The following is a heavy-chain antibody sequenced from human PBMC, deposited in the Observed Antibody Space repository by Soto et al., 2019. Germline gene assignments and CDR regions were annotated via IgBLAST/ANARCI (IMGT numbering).Heavy chain of an antibody. V-gene: IGHV4-34*01. CDR2: INHSGST. J-gene: IGHJ4*02. D-gene: IGHD2-2*01. CDR3: ARGQEYQLLWIHFFDY. CDR1: GGSFSGYY. Sequence: QVQLQQWGAGLLKPSETLSLTCAVYGGSFSGYYWSWIRQPPGKGLEWIGEINHSGSTNYNPSLKSRVTIPVDTSKNQFSLKLSSVTAADTAVYYCARGQEYQLLWIHFFDYWGQGTPVTVSS.